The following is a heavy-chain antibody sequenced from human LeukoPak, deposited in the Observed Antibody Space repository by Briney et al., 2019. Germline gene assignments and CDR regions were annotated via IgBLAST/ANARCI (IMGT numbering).Heavy chain of an antibody. CDR2: INHSGST. J-gene: IGHJ6*03. CDR1: GGSFIGYY. CDR3: ARGYGGIYYYYMDV. Sequence: PSETLSLTCAVYGGSFIGYYWSWIRQPPGKGLEWIGEINHSGSTNYNPSLKSRVTISVDTSKNQFSLKLSSVTAADTAVYYCARGYGGIYYYYMDVWGKGTTVTVSS. D-gene: IGHD3-16*01. V-gene: IGHV4-34*01.